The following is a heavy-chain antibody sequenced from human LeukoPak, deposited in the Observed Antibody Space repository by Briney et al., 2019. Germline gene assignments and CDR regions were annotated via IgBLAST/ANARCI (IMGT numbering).Heavy chain of an antibody. V-gene: IGHV3-23*01. Sequence: GGSLRLSCAASAFTFSSYGMSWVRQAPGKGLEWVSAISGSGGSTYYADSVKGRFTISRDNSKNTLYLQMNSLRAEDTAVYYCAKAGLGSSGWYGDYYYYYMDVWGKGTTVTVSS. J-gene: IGHJ6*03. CDR2: ISGSGGST. CDR1: AFTFSSYG. D-gene: IGHD6-19*01. CDR3: AKAGLGSSGWYGDYYYYYMDV.